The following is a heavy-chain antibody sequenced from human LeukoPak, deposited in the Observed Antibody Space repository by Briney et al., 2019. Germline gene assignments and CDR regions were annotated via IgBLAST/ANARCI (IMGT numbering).Heavy chain of an antibody. D-gene: IGHD2-15*01. V-gene: IGHV3-23*01. Sequence: TGGSLRLSCAASGFTFSTYSMSWVRQAPGKGLEWVSGISGSNSGTYYADSVKGRFTISRDNSKNTLYLQMSSLRGEDTAVYYCARGRIGPDYWGQGTLVTVSS. CDR2: ISGSNSGT. J-gene: IGHJ4*02. CDR3: ARGRIGPDY. CDR1: GFTFSTYS.